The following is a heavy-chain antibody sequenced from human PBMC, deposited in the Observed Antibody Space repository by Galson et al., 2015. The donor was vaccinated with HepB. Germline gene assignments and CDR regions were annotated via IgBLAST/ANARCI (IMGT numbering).Heavy chain of an antibody. CDR3: TRSPDCGGGGCYSLFDY. CDR1: GFNFNDHY. Sequence: SLRLSCAASGFNFNDHYMDWVRQAPGKGLEWVARSRNRANRYTTEYAASVKGRFTISRDDSENSLYLQMNSLKTEDTAVYYCTRSPDCGGGGCYSLFDYWGQGTLVTVSS. D-gene: IGHD2-15*01. J-gene: IGHJ4*02. V-gene: IGHV3-72*01. CDR2: SRNRANRYTT.